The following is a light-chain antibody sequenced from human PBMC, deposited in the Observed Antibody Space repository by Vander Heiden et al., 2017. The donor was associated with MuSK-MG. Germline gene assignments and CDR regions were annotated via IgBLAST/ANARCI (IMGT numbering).Light chain of an antibody. CDR1: QSVSTT. J-gene: IGKJ4*01. CDR3: QQYNRWPLT. V-gene: IGKV3-15*01. CDR2: GAS. Sequence: ERVMTQSPATLSVSPGERAPLSCRASQSVSTTLAWYQQKPGQAPRLLIYGASTRATGIPARFSGSGSGTEFTLTNSSLQSEDFAVYYCQQYNRWPLTFGGGTKVEIK.